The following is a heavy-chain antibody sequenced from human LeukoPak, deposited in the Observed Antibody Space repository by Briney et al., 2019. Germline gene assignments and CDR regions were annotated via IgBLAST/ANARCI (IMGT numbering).Heavy chain of an antibody. CDR1: GFTFSNAW. Sequence: GGSLRLSCAASGFTFSNAWMSWVRQAPGKGLEWVVRIIRKTDDGTTDYAAPVKGRFNISRDDSKQTLYLQMNSLKTEDTAVYYCTTDSYDLWGHGTLVLVSS. CDR2: IIRKTDDGTT. CDR3: TTDSYDL. V-gene: IGHV3-15*01. D-gene: IGHD3/OR15-3a*01. J-gene: IGHJ4*01.